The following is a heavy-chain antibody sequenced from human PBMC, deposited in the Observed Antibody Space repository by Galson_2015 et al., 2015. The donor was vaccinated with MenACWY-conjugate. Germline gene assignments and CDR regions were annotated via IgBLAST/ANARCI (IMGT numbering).Heavy chain of an antibody. D-gene: IGHD2-15*01. J-gene: IGHJ5*02. CDR3: TRDRDVGGSRWWFDP. V-gene: IGHV3-15*01. CDR2: IKCRADGGTT. Sequence: LRLSCAASGFTFTRWWLSWVRQAPGKGLEWVARIKCRADGGTTDYATPVKGRFTILRDDSAKTLYLQMNSLKIEDTAMYFCTRDRDVGGSRWWFDPWGQGTLVTVSS. CDR1: GFTFTRWW.